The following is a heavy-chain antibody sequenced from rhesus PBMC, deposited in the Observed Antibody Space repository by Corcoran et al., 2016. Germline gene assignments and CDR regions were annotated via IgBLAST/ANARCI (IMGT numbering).Heavy chain of an antibody. V-gene: IGHV4-76*01. D-gene: IGHD3-3*01. CDR1: GGSISGGYD. CDR3: ARRTGYYTPFHY. CDR2: IYGSSGST. Sequence: QVQLQESGPGVVKPSETLSLTCAVSGGSISGGYDWSWIRQPPGKGLEWIGYIYGSSGSTNDNPSLKNRVTISKDASRNEFSLKLSSVTAADTAVYYCARRTGYYTPFHYWGQGVLVTVSS. J-gene: IGHJ4*01.